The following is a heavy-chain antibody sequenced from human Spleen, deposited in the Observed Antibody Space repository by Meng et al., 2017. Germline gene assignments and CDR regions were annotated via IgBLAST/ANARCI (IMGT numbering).Heavy chain of an antibody. J-gene: IGHJ4*02. CDR1: GFTFRNYE. CDR2: ISTYGDTI. CDR3: VRGVRGDLDY. Sequence: GESLKISCVASGFTFRNYEMNWVRQAPGKGLEWVSYISTYGDTIYYADSVKGRLTISRDNAKNSLFLEMNSLRAEDTAIYYCVRGVRGDLDYWGQGTLVTVSS. D-gene: IGHD3-10*01. V-gene: IGHV3-48*03.